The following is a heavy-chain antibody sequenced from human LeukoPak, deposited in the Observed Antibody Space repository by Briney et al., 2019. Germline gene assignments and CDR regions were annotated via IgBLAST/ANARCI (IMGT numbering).Heavy chain of an antibody. J-gene: IGHJ3*02. V-gene: IGHV4-4*07. CDR1: GVSLEEYY. CDR3: ARLNGDGFDI. Sequence: PSETLSLTCSVSGVSLEEYYWYWIRQSAGKRLEWIGRIYSSESTNYAPSLKSRVTMSIDTSKRHLSLKLSSVTAADTGFYYCARLNGDGFDIWGQGTKVTVSS. CDR2: IYSSEST. D-gene: IGHD2-8*01.